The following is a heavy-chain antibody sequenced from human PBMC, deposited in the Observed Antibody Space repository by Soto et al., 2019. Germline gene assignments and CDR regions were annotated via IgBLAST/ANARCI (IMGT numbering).Heavy chain of an antibody. V-gene: IGHV1-18*01. CDR1: GHDFTRYG. Sequence: GSSKASGHDFTRYGIGWARQAPGQGLEWMGWINAYNGNTNYAQNLQGRLTLTTDTSTTTAYMELRSLRSNDTAIYYCAMVDVYVTPSPQDVWGQGTTVTVSS. D-gene: IGHD3-16*01. CDR3: AMVDVYVTPSPQDV. J-gene: IGHJ6*02. CDR2: INAYNGNT.